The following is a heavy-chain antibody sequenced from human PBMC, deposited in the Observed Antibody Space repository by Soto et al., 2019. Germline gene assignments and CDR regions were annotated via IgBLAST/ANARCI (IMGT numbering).Heavy chain of an antibody. CDR2: ISAYNGNT. V-gene: IGHV1-18*01. D-gene: IGHD1-26*01. CDR1: GYTFTSYG. Sequence: QVQLVQSGAEVKKPGASVKVSCKASGYTFTSYGISWVRQAPGQGLEWMGWISAYNGNTNYAQKLQGRVTMTTDTPTSTAYMERRTLRSDDTAVYYCARDRGSYALDYWGQGTLVTVSS. J-gene: IGHJ4*02. CDR3: ARDRGSYALDY.